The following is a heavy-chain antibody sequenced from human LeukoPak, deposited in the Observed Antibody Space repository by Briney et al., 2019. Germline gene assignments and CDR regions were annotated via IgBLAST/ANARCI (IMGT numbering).Heavy chain of an antibody. D-gene: IGHD2-8*01. CDR2: ISYSGST. CDR1: GVSISSYY. V-gene: IGHV4-59*12. CDR3: AKEGCTNGVCYTGMDV. J-gene: IGHJ6*02. Sequence: SETLSLTCTVSGVSISSYYWSWIRQPPGMGLEWLGYISYSGSTNYNPSLVSRVTISLDTSKNQFSLKLTSVTAADTAVYYCAKEGCTNGVCYTGMDVWGQGTTVTVSS.